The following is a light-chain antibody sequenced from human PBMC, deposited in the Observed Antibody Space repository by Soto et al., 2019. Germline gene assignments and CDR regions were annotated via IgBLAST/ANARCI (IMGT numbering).Light chain of an antibody. CDR2: DAS. CDR3: QQYNSYSVT. CDR1: QTLSSW. J-gene: IGKJ2*01. V-gene: IGKV1-5*01. Sequence: DIQMTQSPSTLSASVGDRVTITCRASQTLSSWLAWYQQKPGKAPKLLIYDASSLESGLPSRFSGSGSGTEFTLTISILQPDDFATYYCQQYNSYSVTFGQGTKLEIK.